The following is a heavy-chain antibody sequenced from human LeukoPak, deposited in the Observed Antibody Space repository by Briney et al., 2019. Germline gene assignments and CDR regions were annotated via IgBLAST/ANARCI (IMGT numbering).Heavy chain of an antibody. D-gene: IGHD1-26*01. CDR1: GFTVSSKY. Sequence: GGSLRLSCAVSGFTVSSKYMSWVRQAPGKGLEWVSGISGSGDNTLYADSVKGRFTISRDNSKNTLYLEMNSLRAEDTAIYYCAKMKGHPLPKYYMDVWGQGTTVTVSS. V-gene: IGHV3-23*01. CDR3: AKMKGHPLPKYYMDV. J-gene: IGHJ6*01. CDR2: ISGSGDNT.